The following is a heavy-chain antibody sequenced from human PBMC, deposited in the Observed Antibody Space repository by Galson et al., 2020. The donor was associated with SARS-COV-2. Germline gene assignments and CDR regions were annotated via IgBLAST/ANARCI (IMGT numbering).Heavy chain of an antibody. CDR1: GGSISSFY. D-gene: IGHD2-15*01. Sequence: SQTLSLTCSVSGGSISSFYWSWIRQSPGEGLEWIGFVFKNGSTNYNPSLKSRVTISVDTSKNQFSLRLTSVTAADTAVYYCARTPRYCNGGSGYAWYFDLWGPGSLVSVSS. CDR2: VFKNGST. J-gene: IGHJ2*01. CDR3: ARTPRYCNGGSGYAWYFDL. V-gene: IGHV4-59*01.